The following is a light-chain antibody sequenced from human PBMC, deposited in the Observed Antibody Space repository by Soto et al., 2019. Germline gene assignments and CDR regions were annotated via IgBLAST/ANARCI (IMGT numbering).Light chain of an antibody. CDR2: RAS. Sequence: EIVMTQSPVTLSVSPGERATLSCRASQSVSSNLAWYQQRPGQAPRLLIYRASTRATGVPARFSGSGSGTEFTLTISSLQSEDFAVYSCLQYHNLWAFGQGTKVDIK. CDR1: QSVSSN. J-gene: IGKJ1*01. CDR3: LQYHNLWA. V-gene: IGKV3-15*01.